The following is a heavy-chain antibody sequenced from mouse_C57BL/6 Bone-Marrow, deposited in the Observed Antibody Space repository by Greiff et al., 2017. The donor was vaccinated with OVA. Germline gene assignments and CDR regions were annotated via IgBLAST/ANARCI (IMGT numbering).Heavy chain of an antibody. CDR3: AITTVVATRAMDY. CDR2: IYPRSGNT. D-gene: IGHD1-1*01. V-gene: IGHV1-81*01. Sequence: VQLQQSGAELARPGASVKLSCKASGYTFTSYGISWVKQRTGQGLEWIGEIYPRSGNTYYNEKFKGKATLTADKSSSTAYMELRSLTSEDSAVYFCAITTVVATRAMDYWGQGTSVTVSS. J-gene: IGHJ4*01. CDR1: GYTFTSYG.